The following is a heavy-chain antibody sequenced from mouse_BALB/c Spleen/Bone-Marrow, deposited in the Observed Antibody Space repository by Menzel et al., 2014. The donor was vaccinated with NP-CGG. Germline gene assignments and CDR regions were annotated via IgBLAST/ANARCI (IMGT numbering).Heavy chain of an antibody. CDR2: IYPYNGVS. V-gene: IGHV1-31*01. Sequence: EVQLVESGPELVKPGASVKISCKASGYSFTGYYMHWVKQSHGNSLDWFGYIYPYNGVSSYNQKFKGKATLTVDKSSSTAYMELRSLTSDDSAVYYCESRGEYFDVWGAGTTVTVSS. J-gene: IGHJ1*01. CDR3: ESRGEYFDV. CDR1: GYSFTGYY.